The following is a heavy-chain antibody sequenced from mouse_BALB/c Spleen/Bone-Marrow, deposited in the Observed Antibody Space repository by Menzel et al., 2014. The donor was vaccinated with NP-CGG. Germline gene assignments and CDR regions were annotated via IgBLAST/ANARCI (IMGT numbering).Heavy chain of an antibody. V-gene: IGHV1-4*02. CDR1: GYTFTSYT. CDR3: ARKGRLPFAY. D-gene: IGHD1-2*01. J-gene: IGHJ3*01. CDR2: INPSSGYT. Sequence: QVQLQQSAAELARPGASVKTSCKASGYTFTSYTMHWVKQRPGQGLEWIGYINPSSGYTEYNQKFKDKTTLTVDKSSSTAYMQLSSLTSEDSAVYYCARKGRLPFAYWGQGTLVTVSA.